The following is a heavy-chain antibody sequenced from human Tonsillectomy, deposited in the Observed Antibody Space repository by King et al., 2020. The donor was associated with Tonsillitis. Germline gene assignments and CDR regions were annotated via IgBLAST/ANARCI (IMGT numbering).Heavy chain of an antibody. CDR3: ARDGAAAAGTHFDH. CDR2: ISAYNRHT. Sequence: QLVQSGAEVKKPGASVKVSCKASGYTFTSYGISWVRQAPGQRLEWMGWISAYNRHTNYAQKFQGRVTMTTDTSTGTAYMELRSLRSDDTAVYYCARDGAAAAGTHFDHWGQGTLVTGSS. V-gene: IGHV1-18*04. CDR1: GYTFTSYG. J-gene: IGHJ4*02. D-gene: IGHD6-13*01.